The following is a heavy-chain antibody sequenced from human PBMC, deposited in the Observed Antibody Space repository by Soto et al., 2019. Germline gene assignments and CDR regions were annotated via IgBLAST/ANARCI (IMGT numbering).Heavy chain of an antibody. D-gene: IGHD3-3*02. Sequence: QVQLVESGGGVVQPGRSLRLSCAASGFTFSSYGMHWVRQAPGKGLEWVAVISYDGSNKYYADSVKGRFTISRDTSKNTLYLQMNSLRAEDTAVYYCAGGFSNYYGMDVWGHGTTVTVSS. CDR1: GFTFSSYG. CDR3: AGGFSNYYGMDV. J-gene: IGHJ6*02. V-gene: IGHV3-30*03. CDR2: ISYDGSNK.